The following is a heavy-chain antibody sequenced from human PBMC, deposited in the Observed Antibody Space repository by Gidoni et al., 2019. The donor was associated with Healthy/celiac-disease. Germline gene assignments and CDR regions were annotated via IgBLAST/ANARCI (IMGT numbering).Heavy chain of an antibody. CDR2: IRSKAYGGTT. CDR3: TRASRDNPAVAGLFDY. J-gene: IGHJ4*02. CDR1: GFTFGYYA. V-gene: IGHV3-49*03. Sequence: EVQLVESGGGLVQPGRSLRLSCTASGFTFGYYAMSWFRQAPGKGLEWVGFIRSKAYGGTTEYAASVKGRFTIARDDSKSIAYLQMNTLKTEDTAVYYCTRASRDNPAVAGLFDYWGQGTLVTVSS. D-gene: IGHD6-19*01.